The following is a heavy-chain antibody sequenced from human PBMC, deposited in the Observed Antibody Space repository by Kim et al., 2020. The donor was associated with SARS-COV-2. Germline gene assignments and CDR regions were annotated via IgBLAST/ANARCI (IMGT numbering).Heavy chain of an antibody. D-gene: IGHD3-16*01. V-gene: IGHV3-23*01. J-gene: IGHJ4*02. Sequence: TIYYTDSVKGRFTISRDNSKNMLYLQMNSLRAEDTAVYFCAQLGQSASYWGQGTLVTVSS. CDR2: TI. CDR3: AQLGQSASY.